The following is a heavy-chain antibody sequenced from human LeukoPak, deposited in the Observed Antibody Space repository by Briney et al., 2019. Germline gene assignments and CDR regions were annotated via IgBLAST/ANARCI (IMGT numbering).Heavy chain of an antibody. D-gene: IGHD3-9*01. CDR2: ISGSGGST. V-gene: IGHV3-23*01. CDR3: ANRHYDILTGPIDY. CDR1: GFTFSSYA. J-gene: IGHJ4*02. Sequence: GGSLRLSCAASGFTFSSYAMSWVRQAPGRGLEWVSAISGSGGSTYYADSVKGRFTISRDNSKNTLYLQMNSLRAEDTAVYYCANRHYDILTGPIDYWGQGTLVTVTS.